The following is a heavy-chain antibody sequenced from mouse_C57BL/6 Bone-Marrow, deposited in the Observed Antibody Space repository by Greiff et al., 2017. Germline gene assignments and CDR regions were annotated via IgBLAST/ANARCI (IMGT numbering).Heavy chain of an antibody. Sequence: QVQLKESGAELVRPGTSVKVSYKASGYAFPNYLIEWVKQRPGQGLEWIGVINPGSGGTNYNEKFKGKATLTADKAASTAYMQPSSLTSEDSSVYFCARFYTLFDHWGKGTTLTDSS. V-gene: IGHV1-54*01. D-gene: IGHD1-1*01. CDR2: INPGSGGT. CDR1: GYAFPNYL. J-gene: IGHJ2*01. CDR3: ARFYTLFDH.